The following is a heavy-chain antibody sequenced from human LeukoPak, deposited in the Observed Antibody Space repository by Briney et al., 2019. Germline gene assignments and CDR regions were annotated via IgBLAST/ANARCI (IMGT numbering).Heavy chain of an antibody. V-gene: IGHV4-34*01. CDR2: INHSGSA. D-gene: IGHD3-3*01. CDR1: GGSLSGSY. J-gene: IGHJ4*02. Sequence: SETLSLTCAVYGGSLSGSYWSWIRQPPGKGLEWIGEINHSGSANYNPSLKSRVTLSMDKSKNQFSLNVNSVTAADTAVYYCARARRDSGYYKVDYWGQGTLVTVSS. CDR3: ARARRDSGYYKVDY.